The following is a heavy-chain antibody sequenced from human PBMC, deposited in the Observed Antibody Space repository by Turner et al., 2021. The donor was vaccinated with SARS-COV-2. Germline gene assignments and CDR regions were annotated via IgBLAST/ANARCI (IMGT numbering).Heavy chain of an antibody. CDR1: GFTVSSNY. D-gene: IGHD4-17*01. Sequence: EVQLVGSAGGLLQPGGSLRLSCAASGFTVSSNYMSWVREAPGKGLEWVSVIYSGGSTYYTDSVNGRFTISRDNSKNTLYLQMNSLRAEDTAVYYCARGYGDYYFDYWGQGTLVTVSS. CDR2: IYSGGST. V-gene: IGHV3-53*01. J-gene: IGHJ4*02. CDR3: ARGYGDYYFDY.